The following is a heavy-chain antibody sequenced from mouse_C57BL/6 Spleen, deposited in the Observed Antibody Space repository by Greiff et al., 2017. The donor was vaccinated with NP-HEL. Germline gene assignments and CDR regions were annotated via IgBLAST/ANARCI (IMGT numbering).Heavy chain of an antibody. CDR2: IDPSDSYT. CDR1: GYTFTSYW. D-gene: IGHD2-4*01. J-gene: IGHJ4*01. Sequence: QVQLQQPGAELVMPGASVKLSCKASGYTFTSYWMHWVKQRPGQGLEWIGEIDPSDSYTNYNQKFKGKSTLTVDKSSSTAYMQLSSLTSEDSAVYYCARSTYDYDRDYAMDYWGQGTSVTVSS. V-gene: IGHV1-69*01. CDR3: ARSTYDYDRDYAMDY.